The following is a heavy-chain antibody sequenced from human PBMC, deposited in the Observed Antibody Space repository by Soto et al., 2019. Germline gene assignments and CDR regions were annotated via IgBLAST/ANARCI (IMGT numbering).Heavy chain of an antibody. CDR2: IYHSGST. V-gene: IGHV4-4*02. Sequence: QVQLQESGPGLVRPSGTLSLTCAVSGASISSTTSGNWWSWVRQPPGKGLEWIGEIYHSGSTNYNPSLKRRVTMSVCNSNNQFSLKLTSVTAADTAVYYCARMVVATLVDFWGQGTLVTVS. J-gene: IGHJ4*02. CDR1: GASISSTTSGNW. D-gene: IGHD2-15*01. CDR3: ARMVVATLVDF.